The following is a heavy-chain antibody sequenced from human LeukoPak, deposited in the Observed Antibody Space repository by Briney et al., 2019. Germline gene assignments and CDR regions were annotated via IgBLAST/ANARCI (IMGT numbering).Heavy chain of an antibody. Sequence: GGSLRLSCATSGFIFSNYWMTWVRQAPGKGLEWVANIKEDGSEKYYVDSVKGRFSISRDNAKNSVYLQMSGLRAEDTAIYYCVTAGHYSGSWGQGSLVTVSS. V-gene: IGHV3-7*01. CDR3: VTAGHYSGS. D-gene: IGHD2-21*01. CDR2: IKEDGSEK. J-gene: IGHJ5*02. CDR1: GFIFSNYW.